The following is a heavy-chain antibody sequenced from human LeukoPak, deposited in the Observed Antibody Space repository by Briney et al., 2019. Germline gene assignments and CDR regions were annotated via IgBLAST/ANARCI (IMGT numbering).Heavy chain of an antibody. J-gene: IGHJ4*02. Sequence: ASVKVSCKASGYTFTSYGISWVRQAPGQGLEWMGWISAYNGNTNYAQKFQGRVTMTRDMSTSTVYMELSSLRSEDTAVYYCARDPAIPGIAAAGHNFDYWGQGTLVTVSS. CDR2: ISAYNGNT. CDR3: ARDPAIPGIAAAGHNFDY. D-gene: IGHD6-13*01. CDR1: GYTFTSYG. V-gene: IGHV1-18*01.